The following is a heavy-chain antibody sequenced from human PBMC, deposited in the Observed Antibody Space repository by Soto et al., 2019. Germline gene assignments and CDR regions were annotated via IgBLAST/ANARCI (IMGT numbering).Heavy chain of an antibody. V-gene: IGHV1-8*01. D-gene: IGHD2-2*01. CDR1: GYTFTSYD. CDR2: MNPNSGNT. Sequence: QVQLVQSGAEVKKPGASVKVSCKASGYTFTSYDINWVRQATGQGLEWMGWMNPNSGNTGYAQKFQGRVTMTRNTSISTAYMELSSLRSEDTAVYYCARMTVVAGVYGMDVWGQGTTVTVSS. J-gene: IGHJ6*02. CDR3: ARMTVVAGVYGMDV.